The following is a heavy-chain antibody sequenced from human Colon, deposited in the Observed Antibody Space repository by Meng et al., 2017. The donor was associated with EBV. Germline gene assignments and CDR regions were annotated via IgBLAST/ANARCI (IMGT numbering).Heavy chain of an antibody. V-gene: IGHV4-61*01. CDR2: VSYSGGT. J-gene: IGHJ4*02. CDR1: GGSVSSETYY. D-gene: IGHD2-2*01. Sequence: QVRLRESGPGSAKPSETLSLTRSFPGGSVSSETYYWNWIRQPPGKALEWIGYVSYSGGTNYNPSLKNRVTISVDTSKNQVSLRLSSVTAADTAVFYCARAVGPDCSSTSCPFDYWGQGTLVTVSS. CDR3: ARAVGPDCSSTSCPFDY.